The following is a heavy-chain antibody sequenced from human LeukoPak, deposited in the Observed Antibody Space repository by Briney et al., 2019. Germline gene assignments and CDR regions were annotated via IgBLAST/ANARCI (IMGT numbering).Heavy chain of an antibody. CDR2: IIPILGIA. CDR3: AREVDTAMVFDY. CDR1: GGTFSSYA. J-gene: IGHJ4*02. D-gene: IGHD5-18*01. V-gene: IGHV1-69*04. Sequence: AVKVSCKASGGTFSSYAISWVRQAPGQGLEWMGRIIPILGIANYAQKFHGRVTITADKSTSTAYMELSSLRPEDTAVDYCAREVDTAMVFDYWGQGTLVTVSS.